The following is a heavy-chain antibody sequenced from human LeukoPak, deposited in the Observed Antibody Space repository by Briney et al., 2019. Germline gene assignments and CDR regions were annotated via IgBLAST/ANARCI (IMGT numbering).Heavy chain of an antibody. CDR1: GFNFNDYY. J-gene: IGHJ5*02. V-gene: IGHV3-11*01. CDR2: INIGGTNT. CDR3: ATDGAGFDT. Sequence: PGGSLRLSCAASGFNFNDYYMSWIRQAPGKGLEWLSYINIGGTNTHYADSVKGRFTISRDNAKKSLYLEMNNLSAEDTAVYYCATDGAGFDTWGQGVLVTVSS.